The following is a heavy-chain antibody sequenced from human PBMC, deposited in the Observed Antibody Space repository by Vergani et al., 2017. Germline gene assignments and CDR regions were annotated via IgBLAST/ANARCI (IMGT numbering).Heavy chain of an antibody. CDR3: AKYSSSWYFDYLYYYMDV. V-gene: IGHV4-38-2*01. J-gene: IGHJ6*03. CDR1: GFSISSRDY. CDR2: ISHSGST. D-gene: IGHD6-13*01. Sequence: QVQLQESGQGLVQASETLSLTCDVSGFSISSRDYWGWIRQPPGKGLEWIGHISHSGSTNYNPSLKSRVTISVDTSKNQFSLKLSSVTAADTAVYYCAKYSSSWYFDYLYYYMDVWGKGTTVTVSS.